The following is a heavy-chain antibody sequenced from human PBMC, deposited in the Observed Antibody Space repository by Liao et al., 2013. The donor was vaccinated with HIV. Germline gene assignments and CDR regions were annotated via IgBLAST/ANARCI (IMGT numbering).Heavy chain of an antibody. V-gene: IGHV4-61*02. CDR1: GGSISSGSYY. CDR2: IYTSGST. Sequence: QVQLQESGPGLVKPSQTLSLTCTVSGGSISSGSYYWSWIRQPAGKGLEWIGRIYTSGSTNYNPSLKSRVTISVDTSKNQFSLKLSSVTAADTAVYYCARGTGVDAFDIWGQGTMVTVSS. J-gene: IGHJ3*02. D-gene: IGHD2-8*02. CDR3: ARGTGVDAFDI.